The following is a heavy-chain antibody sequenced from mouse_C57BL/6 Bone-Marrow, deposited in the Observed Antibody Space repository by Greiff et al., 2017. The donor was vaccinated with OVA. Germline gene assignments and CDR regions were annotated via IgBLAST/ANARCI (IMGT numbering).Heavy chain of an antibody. V-gene: IGHV5-9*01. J-gene: IGHJ1*03. Sequence: EVQLVESGGGLVKPGGSLKLSCAASGFTFSSYTMSWVRQTPEKRLEWVATISGGGGNTYYPDSVKGRFTISRDNAKNTLYLQMSSLRSEDTALYYCARHENYDYDWYFDVWGTGTTVTVSS. CDR3: ARHENYDYDWYFDV. D-gene: IGHD2-4*01. CDR1: GFTFSSYT. CDR2: ISGGGGNT.